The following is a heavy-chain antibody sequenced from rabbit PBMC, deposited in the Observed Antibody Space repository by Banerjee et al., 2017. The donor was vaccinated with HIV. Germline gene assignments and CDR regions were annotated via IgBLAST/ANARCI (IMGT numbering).Heavy chain of an antibody. D-gene: IGHD2-1*01. CDR1: GFSLSSTLY. Sequence: QEQLVESGGGLVQPEGSLTLTCTASGFSLSSTLYMCWVRQAPGKGLELIACIYTSSGNTYYASWAKGRFTISKTSSTTVTLQMTSLTAADTATYFCARFSQDDDSRLWGPGTLVTVS. J-gene: IGHJ6*01. V-gene: IGHV1S45*01. CDR3: ARFSQDDDSRL. CDR2: IYTSSGNT.